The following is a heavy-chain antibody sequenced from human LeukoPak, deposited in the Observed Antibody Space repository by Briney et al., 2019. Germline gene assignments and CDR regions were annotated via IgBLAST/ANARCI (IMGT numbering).Heavy chain of an antibody. Sequence: GGSLRLSCVASGFPFSNAWMSWVRQAPGKGLEWVGRIKNKADGGTTDYAAPVKGRFTISRDDSENTLYLQMSSLKTEDTAVYYCTTPAPMVPWGQGNLVTVSS. J-gene: IGHJ5*02. CDR3: TTPAPMVP. CDR2: IKNKADGGTT. D-gene: IGHD3-10*01. CDR1: GFPFSNAW. V-gene: IGHV3-15*01.